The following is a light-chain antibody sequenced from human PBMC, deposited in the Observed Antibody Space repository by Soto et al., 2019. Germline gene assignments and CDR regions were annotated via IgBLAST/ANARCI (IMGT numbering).Light chain of an antibody. J-gene: IGKJ1*01. V-gene: IGKV1-5*03. CDR3: QHYNSYPWT. CDR1: QSISSW. Sequence: DVQMTQSPSILSASVGDRLTITCRASQSISSWLAWYQQKPGKAPNLLIHKASHLESGVPSRFSGSGSGTEFTLTISSLQPGDYATYYCQHYNSYPWTLGQGTKVDIK. CDR2: KAS.